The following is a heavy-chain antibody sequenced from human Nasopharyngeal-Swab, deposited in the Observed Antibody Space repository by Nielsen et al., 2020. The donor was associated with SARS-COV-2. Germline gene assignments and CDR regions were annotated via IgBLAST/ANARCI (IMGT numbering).Heavy chain of an antibody. CDR2: IWYDGSNK. CDR1: GFTFSSYG. Sequence: GESLKISCAASGFTFSSYGMHWVRQAPGKGLEWVAVIWYDGSNKYYADSVKGRFTISRDNSKNTLYLQMNSLRAEDTAAYYCARGRTSGYSYGFYFDYWGQGTLVTVSS. D-gene: IGHD5-18*01. V-gene: IGHV3-33*01. CDR3: ARGRTSGYSYGFYFDY. J-gene: IGHJ4*02.